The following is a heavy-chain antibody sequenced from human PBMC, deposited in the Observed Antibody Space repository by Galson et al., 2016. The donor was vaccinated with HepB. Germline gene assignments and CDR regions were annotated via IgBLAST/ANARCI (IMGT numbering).Heavy chain of an antibody. J-gene: IGHJ4*02. CDR3: ARGGSWAGY. V-gene: IGHV3-53*01. Sequence: KGLEWVSVIYSGGNTYYADSVKGRFTISRDNSKNTLYLQMNSLRAEDTAVYYCARGGSWAGYWGQGTLVTVSS. CDR2: IYSGGNT. D-gene: IGHD3-10*01.